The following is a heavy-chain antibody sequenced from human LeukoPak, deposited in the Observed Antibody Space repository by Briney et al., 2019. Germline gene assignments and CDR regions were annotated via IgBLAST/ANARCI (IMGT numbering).Heavy chain of an antibody. CDR3: ASGTSGSLNY. V-gene: IGHV3-30*19. Sequence: GGSLRLSCAASGFTFSSYGMHWVRQAPGKGLEWVAVISYDGSNKYYADSVKGRFTISRDNSKNTLYLQMNSLRAEDTAVYYCASGTSGSLNYWGQGTLVTVSS. CDR1: GFTFSSYG. J-gene: IGHJ4*02. CDR2: ISYDGSNK. D-gene: IGHD6-19*01.